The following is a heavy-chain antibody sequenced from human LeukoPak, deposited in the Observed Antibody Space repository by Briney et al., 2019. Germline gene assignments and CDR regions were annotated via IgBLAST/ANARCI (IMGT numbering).Heavy chain of an antibody. J-gene: IGHJ4*02. CDR3: ARDPLGYPESDY. CDR2: ISSSGSTK. V-gene: IGHV3-48*04. Sequence: GGSLRLSCAASGFTFSSYSMNWVRQAPGKGLEWVSYISSSGSTKYYEDSVKGRFTISEDNAKNSLYLQMNSLRAETTAVYYCARDPLGYPESDYWGQETLVTVSS. CDR1: GFTFSSYS. D-gene: IGHD5-18*01.